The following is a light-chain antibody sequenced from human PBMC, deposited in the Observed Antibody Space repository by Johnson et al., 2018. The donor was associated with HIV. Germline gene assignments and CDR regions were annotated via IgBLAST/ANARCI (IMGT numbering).Light chain of an antibody. CDR1: SSTIGNNY. CDR3: GAWYSSLSAYV. V-gene: IGLV1-51*02. Sequence: QSVLTQPPSVSAAPGQKVTISCSGSSSTIGNNYISWYQLLQGTPPKLLIFKNNERPSGIPDRFSGAKTGTADTLGITGLHTGDEADYYCGAWYSSLSAYVFATETKVTV. CDR2: KNN. J-gene: IGLJ1*01.